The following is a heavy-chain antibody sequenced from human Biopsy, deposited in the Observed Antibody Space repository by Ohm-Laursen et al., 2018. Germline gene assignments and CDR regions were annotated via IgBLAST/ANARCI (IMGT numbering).Heavy chain of an antibody. CDR2: IYYSVMT. J-gene: IGHJ6*02. V-gene: IGHV4-59*02. CDR3: ARDSGILNYGNFKYYHYYGMDV. Sequence: GTLSLTCTVSGDSATKYYWSWIRQPPGKGLEWIGHIYYSVMTNYNPSLQSRVSISVDTSRNQVSLTLSSVTAADTAVYYCARDSGILNYGNFKYYHYYGMDVWGQGTKVTVSS. D-gene: IGHD4-11*01. CDR1: GDSATKYY.